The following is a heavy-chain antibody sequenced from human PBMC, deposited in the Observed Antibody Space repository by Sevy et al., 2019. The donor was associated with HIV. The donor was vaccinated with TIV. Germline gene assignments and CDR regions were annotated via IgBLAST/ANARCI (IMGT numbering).Heavy chain of an antibody. V-gene: IGHV3-30-3*01. CDR3: ASDSGYCGGDCYGPGGY. Sequence: GGSLRLSCAASGFTFSSYALHWVRQAPGKGLEWVAVISYDDGSNRNYADSVKGRFTISRDNSKNTVYLQMNSLRPEDTVVYYWASDSGYCGGDCYGPGGYWGQGTLVTVSS. CDR1: GFTFSSYA. J-gene: IGHJ4*02. CDR2: ISYDDGSNR. D-gene: IGHD2-21*02.